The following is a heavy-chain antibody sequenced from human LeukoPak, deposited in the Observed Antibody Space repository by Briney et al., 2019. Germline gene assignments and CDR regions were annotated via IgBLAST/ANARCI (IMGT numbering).Heavy chain of an antibody. CDR2: INAGNGNT. D-gene: IGHD3-22*01. Sequence: GASVKVSCKASGYTFTSYAMHWVRQAPGQRLEWMGWINAGNGNTKYSQEFQGRVTITRDTSASTAYMELSSLRSEDMAVYYCAREYYYDSSGYVFDPWGQGTLVTVSS. CDR3: AREYYYDSSGYVFDP. V-gene: IGHV1-3*03. CDR1: GYTFTSYA. J-gene: IGHJ5*02.